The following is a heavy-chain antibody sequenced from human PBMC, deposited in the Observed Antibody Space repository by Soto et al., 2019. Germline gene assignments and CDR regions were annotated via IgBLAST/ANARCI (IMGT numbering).Heavy chain of an antibody. CDR2: ISGSGDGT. Sequence: QPGVSLGLFSAASGFTFSSFALSWVRQSPGKGLEWVSAISGSGDGTDYAASVKGRFTISRDNSKNTLYLQMNSLRAEDTALDDCAGPGYSSQDDWGQGALVTV. CDR1: GFTFSSFA. D-gene: IGHD5-18*01. V-gene: IGHV3-23*01. J-gene: IGHJ4*02. CDR3: AGPGYSSQDD.